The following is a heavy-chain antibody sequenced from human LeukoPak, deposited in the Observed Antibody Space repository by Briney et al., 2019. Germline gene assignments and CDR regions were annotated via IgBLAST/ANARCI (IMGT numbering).Heavy chain of an antibody. CDR2: IYYSGST. V-gene: IGHV4-61*08. CDR3: ARLGYCSSTSCFKFDP. CDR1: GGSISSGDYY. Sequence: PSETLSLTCTVSGGSISSGDYYWSWIRQPPGKGLEWIGYIYYSGSTNYNPSLKSRVTISVDTSKNQFSLKLSSVTAADTAVYYCARLGYCSSTSCFKFDPWGQGTLVTVSS. J-gene: IGHJ5*02. D-gene: IGHD2-2*01.